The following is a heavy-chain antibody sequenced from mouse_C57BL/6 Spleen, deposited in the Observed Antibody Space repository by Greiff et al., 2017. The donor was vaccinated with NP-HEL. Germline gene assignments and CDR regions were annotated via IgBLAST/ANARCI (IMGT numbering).Heavy chain of an antibody. CDR3: TGGYSSGPSY. CDR1: GFTFSNYW. Sequence: EVHLVESGGGLVQPGGSMKLSCVASGFTFSNYWMNWVRQSPEKGLEWVAQIRLKSDNYATHYAESVKGRFTISRDDSKSSVYLQMNNLRAEDTGIYYCTGGYSSGPSYWGQGTLVTVSA. V-gene: IGHV6-3*01. D-gene: IGHD3-2*02. CDR2: IRLKSDNYAT. J-gene: IGHJ3*01.